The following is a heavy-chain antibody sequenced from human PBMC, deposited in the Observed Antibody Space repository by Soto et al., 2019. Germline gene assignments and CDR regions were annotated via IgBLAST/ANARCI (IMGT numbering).Heavy chain of an antibody. D-gene: IGHD6-19*01. CDR2: VFHTGRT. V-gene: IGHV4-59*01. CDR1: NGSIGSYF. CDR3: ARCNSGWYDIDY. J-gene: IGHJ4*02. Sequence: QVQLQESGPGLVKPSETLSLTCTISNGSIGSYFWSWIRQPPGKGVEWIGFVFHTGRTSYVPSLESRVTIAMDTSKNQFSLSLKSVTPADTAVYFCARCNSGWYDIDYWGRGALVTVSP.